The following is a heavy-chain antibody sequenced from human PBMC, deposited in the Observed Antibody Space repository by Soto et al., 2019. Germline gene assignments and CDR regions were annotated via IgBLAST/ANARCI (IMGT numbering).Heavy chain of an antibody. CDR1: GFIFNSYF. Sequence: GGSLRLSCAASGFIFNSYFMHWVRQAPGKGLEWVAHISYDGSNEHYVDSVKGRFTISRDNSKNTVYLQMNSLRAEDTAVYYCAKDTYYHDSSGYYVFDYWGQGTLVTVSS. V-gene: IGHV3-30*18. CDR2: ISYDGSNE. D-gene: IGHD3-22*01. J-gene: IGHJ4*02. CDR3: AKDTYYHDSSGYYVFDY.